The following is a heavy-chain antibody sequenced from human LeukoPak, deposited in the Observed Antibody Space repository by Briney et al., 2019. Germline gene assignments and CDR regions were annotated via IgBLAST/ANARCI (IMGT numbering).Heavy chain of an antibody. J-gene: IGHJ4*02. V-gene: IGHV3-23*01. CDR3: AKGFACAENRCYGLDS. D-gene: IGHD4/OR15-4a*01. CDR1: GFGFSRYA. Sequence: GGSLRLSCAASGFGFSRYAMTWVRQAPGKGLEWVSLIAESGHSTYYTKSVKGRFTISRDNSKNTLYLQMNSLGVEDTALYFCAKGFACAENRCYGLDSWAQGILVIVSS. CDR2: IAESGHST.